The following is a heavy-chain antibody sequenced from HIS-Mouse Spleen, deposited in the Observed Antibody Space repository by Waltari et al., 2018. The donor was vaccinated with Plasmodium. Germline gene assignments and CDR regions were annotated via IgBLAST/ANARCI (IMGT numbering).Heavy chain of an antibody. CDR1: GFTFTQFW. J-gene: IGHJ4*02. V-gene: IGHV3-7*01. CDR3: ARYYFDY. CDR2: IKQDGSEK. Sequence: EVELVEVGGGFVKPGGSLRLSCAGEGFTFTQFWMGWVRQAPGKGLEGVANIKQDGSEKYYVDSVKGRFTISRDNAKNSLYLQMNSLRAEDTAVYYCARYYFDYWGQGTLVTVSS.